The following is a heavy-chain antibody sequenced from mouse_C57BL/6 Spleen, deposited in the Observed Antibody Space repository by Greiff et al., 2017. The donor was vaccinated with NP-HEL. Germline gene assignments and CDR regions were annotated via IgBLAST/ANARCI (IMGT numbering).Heavy chain of an antibody. V-gene: IGHV1-63*01. J-gene: IGHJ4*01. CDR1: GYTFTNYW. CDR2: IYPGGGYT. Sequence: VQLQQSGAELVRPGTSVKMSCKASGYTFTNYWIGWAKQRPGHGLEWIGDIYPGGGYTNYNEKFKGKATLTADKSSSTADMQFSSRTSEDSAIYYCARGGYYYGSSYAMDYWGQGTSVTVSS. D-gene: IGHD1-1*01. CDR3: ARGGYYYGSSYAMDY.